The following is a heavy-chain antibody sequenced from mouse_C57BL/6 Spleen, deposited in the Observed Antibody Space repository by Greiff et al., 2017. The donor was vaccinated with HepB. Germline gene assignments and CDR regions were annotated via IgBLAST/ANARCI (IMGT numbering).Heavy chain of an antibody. CDR1: GFTFHTYA. V-gene: IGHV10-3*01. J-gene: IGHJ4*01. Sequence: DVQRVESGGGLVQPKGSLKLSCAASGFTFHTYAMHWVRQAPGKGLEWVARIRSKSSNYATYYADSVKDRFTISRDDSQSMLYLQMNNLKTEDTAMYYCVRDGAYYSNPYAMDYWGQGTSVTVSS. CDR3: VRDGAYYSNPYAMDY. D-gene: IGHD2-5*01. CDR2: IRSKSSNYAT.